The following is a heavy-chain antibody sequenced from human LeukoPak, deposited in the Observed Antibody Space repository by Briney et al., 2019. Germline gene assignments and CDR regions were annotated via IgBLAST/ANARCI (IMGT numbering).Heavy chain of an antibody. CDR3: ARDRGVGAAAKVPPINYYYYAYYMDV. Sequence: GGSLKLSCAASGFTFSGSAMHWVRQASGKGLEWVGRIRSKANSYASAYAASVKGRFTISRDDSKNTAYLQMNSLKTEDTAVYYCARDRGVGAAAKVPPINYYYYAYYMDVWGKGTTVTVSS. CDR1: GFTFSGSA. J-gene: IGHJ6*03. CDR2: IRSKANSYAS. D-gene: IGHD6-13*01. V-gene: IGHV3-73*01.